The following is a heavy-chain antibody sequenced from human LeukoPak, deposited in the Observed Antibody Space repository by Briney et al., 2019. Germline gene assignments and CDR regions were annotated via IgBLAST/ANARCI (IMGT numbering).Heavy chain of an antibody. CDR3: ARDLRYFDWLLPYYYYGMDV. D-gene: IGHD3-9*01. CDR1: GYTFTSYG. J-gene: IGHJ6*02. V-gene: IGHV1-18*01. CDR2: INAYNGNT. Sequence: ASVKVSCKASGYTFTSYGISWVRPAPGQGLEWMGWINAYNGNTNYAQKLQGRVTMTTDTSTSTAYMELRSLRSDGTAVYYCARDLRYFDWLLPYYYYGMDVWGQGTTVTVSS.